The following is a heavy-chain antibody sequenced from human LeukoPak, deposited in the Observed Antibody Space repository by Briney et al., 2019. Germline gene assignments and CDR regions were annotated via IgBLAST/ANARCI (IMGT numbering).Heavy chain of an antibody. D-gene: IGHD1-14*01. CDR1: GFTFSNAW. V-gene: IGHV3-7*01. Sequence: GGSLRLSCAASGFTFSNAWMSWVRQAPGKGLEWVANIKQDGSEKFYVDSVKGRFTISRDNAKNSLYLQMNSLRAEDTAVYYCAREGPSDHLGYFDLWGRGTLVIVSS. CDR3: AREGPSDHLGYFDL. CDR2: IKQDGSEK. J-gene: IGHJ2*01.